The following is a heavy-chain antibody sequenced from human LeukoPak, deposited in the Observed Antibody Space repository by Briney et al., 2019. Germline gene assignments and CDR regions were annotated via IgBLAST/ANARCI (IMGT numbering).Heavy chain of an antibody. Sequence: PGGSLRLSCAASGFTFSSYAMSWVRQAPGKGLEWVSAISGSGGSTYYADSVKGRFTISRDNSKNTPYLQMNSLRAEDTAVYYCAKVGYCSSTSCYHWVEYYYGMDVWGQGTTVTVSS. J-gene: IGHJ6*02. D-gene: IGHD2-2*01. CDR2: ISGSGGST. CDR1: GFTFSSYA. V-gene: IGHV3-23*01. CDR3: AKVGYCSSTSCYHWVEYYYGMDV.